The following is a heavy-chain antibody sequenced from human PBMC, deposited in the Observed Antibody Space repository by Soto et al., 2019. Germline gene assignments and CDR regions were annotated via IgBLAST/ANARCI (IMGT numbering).Heavy chain of an antibody. Sequence: LGESLKISCKGSGYSFTSYWISWVRQMPGKGLEWMGRIDPSDSYTNYSPSFQGHVTISADKSISTAYLQWSSLKASDTAMYYCARFGDCSGGSCNSYYYYYGMDVWGQGTTVTVSS. D-gene: IGHD2-15*01. CDR3: ARFGDCSGGSCNSYYYYYGMDV. J-gene: IGHJ6*02. V-gene: IGHV5-10-1*01. CDR1: GYSFTSYW. CDR2: IDPSDSYT.